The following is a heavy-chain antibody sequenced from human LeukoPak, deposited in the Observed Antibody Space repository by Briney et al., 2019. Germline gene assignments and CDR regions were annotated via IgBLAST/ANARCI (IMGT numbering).Heavy chain of an antibody. CDR2: INPNTGNP. D-gene: IGHD1-26*01. CDR3: ARAYSGSQGDWFDP. V-gene: IGHV7-4-1*02. J-gene: IGHJ5*02. CDR1: GYIFSIYA. Sequence: ASVKVSCKASGYIFSIYAMIWVRQAPGQGLELMGWINPNTGNPTYAQGFTGRFVFSLDTSVSTAYLQISSLKAEDTAVYYCARAYSGSQGDWFDPWGQGTLVTVSS.